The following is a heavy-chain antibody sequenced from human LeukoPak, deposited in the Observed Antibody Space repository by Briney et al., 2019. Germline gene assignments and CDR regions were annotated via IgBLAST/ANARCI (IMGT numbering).Heavy chain of an antibody. CDR2: ISAYNGNT. CDR3: ATQTTVTTADDAFDI. Sequence: ASVKVSCKASGYTFTSYGISWVRQAPGQGLEWMGWISAYNGNTNYAQKLQGRVTMTTDTSTSTAYMELRSLRSDDTAVYYCATQTTVTTADDAFDIWGQRTMVTVSS. CDR1: GYTFTSYG. D-gene: IGHD4-17*01. V-gene: IGHV1-18*01. J-gene: IGHJ3*02.